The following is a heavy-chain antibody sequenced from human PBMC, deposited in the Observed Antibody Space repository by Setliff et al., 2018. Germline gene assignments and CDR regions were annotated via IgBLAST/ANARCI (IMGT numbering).Heavy chain of an antibody. D-gene: IGHD1-26*01. Sequence: LKISCKASGYTFTSYWIGWVRQMPGKGLEWMGIIYPADSDAMYSPSFQGKVTISVDKFINTAYLQWSSLKASDTAMYYCARSGNQVGGDYWGQGTLVTVSS. CDR2: IYPADSDA. CDR3: ARSGNQVGGDY. CDR1: GYTFTSYW. J-gene: IGHJ4*02. V-gene: IGHV5-51*01.